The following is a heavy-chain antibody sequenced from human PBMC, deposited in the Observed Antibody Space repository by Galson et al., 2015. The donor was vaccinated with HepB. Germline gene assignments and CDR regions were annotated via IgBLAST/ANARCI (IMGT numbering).Heavy chain of an antibody. V-gene: IGHV3-30*04. CDR3: ARDNPRRYGDYDGYGYFDL. D-gene: IGHD4-17*01. J-gene: IGHJ2*01. CDR1: GFTFSSYA. CDR2: ISYDGSNK. Sequence: SLRLSCAASGFTFSSYAMHWVRQAPGKGLEWVAVISYDGSNKYYADSVKGRFTISRDNSKNTLYLQMNSLRAEDTAVYYCARDNPRRYGDYDGYGYFDLWGRGTLVTVSS.